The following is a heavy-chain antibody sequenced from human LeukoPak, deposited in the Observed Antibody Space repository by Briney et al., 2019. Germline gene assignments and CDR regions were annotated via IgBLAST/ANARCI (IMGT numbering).Heavy chain of an antibody. CDR3: ARDPYGSGSYCPGDY. Sequence: GGSLRLPCAASGFIFSSYAMHWVRQAPGKGLEWVAVISYDGRNKYYADSVKGRFTISRDNSKNTLYLQMNSLRPEDTAVYYCARDPYGSGSYCPGDYWGQGTLVTVSS. CDR2: ISYDGRNK. CDR1: GFIFSSYA. D-gene: IGHD3-10*01. J-gene: IGHJ4*02. V-gene: IGHV3-30*04.